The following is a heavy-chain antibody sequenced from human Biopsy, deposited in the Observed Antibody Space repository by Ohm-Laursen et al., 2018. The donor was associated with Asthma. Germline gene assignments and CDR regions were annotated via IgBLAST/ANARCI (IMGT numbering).Heavy chain of an antibody. CDR2: INAGNGNT. J-gene: IGHJ3*02. V-gene: IGHV1-3*01. CDR3: ARTYYDFLTGQVNDAFAM. D-gene: IGHD3-9*01. Sequence: SVKVSCKASGYTFINYAIHWVRQAPGQRLEWMGWINAGNGNTKYSQKAQGRVTITRDTSASTAYMDLSSLRSEDTAVYYCARTYYDFLTGQVNDAFAMWGQGTMVTVSS. CDR1: GYTFINYA.